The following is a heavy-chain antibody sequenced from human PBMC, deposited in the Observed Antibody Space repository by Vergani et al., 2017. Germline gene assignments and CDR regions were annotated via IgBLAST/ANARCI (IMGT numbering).Heavy chain of an antibody. Sequence: QLHLQESGPGLVKPSETLSLTCTVSGGSITSSSYYWGWIRQPPGKGLEWLAHISDGGETKMYAESLKGRFTVSRDNTKNLLILQMKTLKVDDTATYYCGRKQSPASLMDKPIDIWGQGTLVTVSS. CDR2: ISDGGET. CDR3: GRKQSPASLMDKPIDI. D-gene: IGHD1/OR15-1a*01. J-gene: IGHJ5*02. CDR1: GGSITSSSYY. V-gene: IGHV4-61*05.